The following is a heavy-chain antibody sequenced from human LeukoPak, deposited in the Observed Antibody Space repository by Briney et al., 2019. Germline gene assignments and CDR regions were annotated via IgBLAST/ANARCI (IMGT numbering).Heavy chain of an antibody. CDR2: ISAYNGNT. Sequence: ASVKVSCKASGYSFATYSVSWVRQAPGQGLEWMGWISAYNGNTDYAQKFQGRVTMTTDTSTNTAYMELRSLRSDDTAIYYCAKGLPGHQFFDYWGQGTLVAVSS. J-gene: IGHJ4*02. CDR1: GYSFATYS. CDR3: AKGLPGHQFFDY. V-gene: IGHV1-18*01.